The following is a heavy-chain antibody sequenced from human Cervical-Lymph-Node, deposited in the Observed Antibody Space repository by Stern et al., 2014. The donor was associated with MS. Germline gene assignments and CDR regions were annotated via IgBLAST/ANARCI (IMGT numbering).Heavy chain of an antibody. V-gene: IGHV4-31*03. Sequence: QLQLQESGPGLVKPSQTLSLTCTVSGGSISTTGYYWTWIRQHPVQGLEWIAYIHYSGSTYYNPSLKSRGTISVDTSKNQFSLKLSSVTAADTALYYCARSDRLWGSFDYWGQGSLVTVSS. CDR1: GGSISTTGYY. CDR2: IHYSGST. CDR3: ARSDRLWGSFDY. J-gene: IGHJ4*02. D-gene: IGHD3-16*01.